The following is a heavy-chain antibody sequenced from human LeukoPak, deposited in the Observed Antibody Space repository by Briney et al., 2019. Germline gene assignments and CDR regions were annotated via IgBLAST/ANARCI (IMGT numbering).Heavy chain of an antibody. CDR2: IYYSGST. CDR1: GGSISSGGYY. J-gene: IGHJ4*02. V-gene: IGHV4-31*03. Sequence: SETLSLTCTVSGGSISSGGYYWSWIRQHPGKGLEWIGYIYYSGSTYYNPSLKSRVTISVDTSKNQFSLKLSSVTAADTAVYYCARSGLRFDTDYWGQGTLVTVSS. CDR3: ARSGLRFDTDY. D-gene: IGHD3-3*01.